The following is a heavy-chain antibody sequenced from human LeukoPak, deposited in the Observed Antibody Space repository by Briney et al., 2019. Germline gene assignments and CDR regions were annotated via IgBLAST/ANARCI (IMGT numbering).Heavy chain of an antibody. J-gene: IGHJ5*02. CDR3: AREVLRYFDWLSPGFDP. CDR1: GGSISSYY. Sequence: PSETLSLTCTVSGGSISSYYWSWIRQPARKGLEWIGRIYTSGSTNYNPSLKSQVTMSVDTSKNQFSLKLSSVTAADTAVYYCAREVLRYFDWLSPGFDPWGQGTLVTVSS. V-gene: IGHV4-4*07. CDR2: IYTSGST. D-gene: IGHD3-9*01.